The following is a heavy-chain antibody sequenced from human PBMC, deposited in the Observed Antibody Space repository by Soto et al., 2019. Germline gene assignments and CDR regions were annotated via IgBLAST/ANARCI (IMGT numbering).Heavy chain of an antibody. Sequence: QVQLVQSGAEVKKPGASVKVSCKASGYSFTSHGISWVRQAPGQGLEWMAWISASNGDTNYARKFQGRVTVTTDTSTSTGYMELRSLRSEDTAVYYCARMVRGSNIDYYHYMDVWGKGTTVTVSS. D-gene: IGHD3-10*01. V-gene: IGHV1-18*01. CDR3: ARMVRGSNIDYYHYMDV. CDR1: GYSFTSHG. J-gene: IGHJ6*03. CDR2: ISASNGDT.